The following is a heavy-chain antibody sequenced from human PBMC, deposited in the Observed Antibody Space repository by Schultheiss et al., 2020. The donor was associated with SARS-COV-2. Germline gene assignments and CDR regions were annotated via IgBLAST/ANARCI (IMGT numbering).Heavy chain of an antibody. CDR1: GGSISSGGYY. CDR3: VKEEGHGPNKFDY. V-gene: IGHV4-31*03. D-gene: IGHD2/OR15-2a*01. Sequence: LRLSCTVSGGSISSGGYYWSWIRQHPGKGLEWIGYIYYSGSTYYNPSLKSRVTISVDTSKNQFSLKLSSVTAADTAVYYCVKEEGHGPNKFDYWGQGTLVTVSS. J-gene: IGHJ4*02. CDR2: IYYSGST.